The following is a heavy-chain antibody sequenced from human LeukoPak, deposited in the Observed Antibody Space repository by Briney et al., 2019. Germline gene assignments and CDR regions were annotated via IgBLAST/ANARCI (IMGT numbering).Heavy chain of an antibody. CDR2: VYSSGSS. V-gene: IGHV4-4*07. J-gene: IGHJ5*02. CDR1: GGSLSSYY. CDR3: AGERAGSGYSGHDGGWFDP. D-gene: IGHD5-12*01. Sequence: NPSETLSLTCTVSGGSLSSYYWSWIRQPAGKELEWIGRVYSSGSSSLNPSLQCRVTMSVDTSRNQFSLKLSCVPAADTAVYYCAGERAGSGYSGHDGGWFDPWGQGTLVTVSS.